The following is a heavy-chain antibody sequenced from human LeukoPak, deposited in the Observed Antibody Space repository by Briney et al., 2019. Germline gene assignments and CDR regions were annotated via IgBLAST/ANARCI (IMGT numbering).Heavy chain of an antibody. Sequence: GGSLRLSCAASGFTFSSYSMNWVRQAQGKGLEWVSYISSDSTTIYYADSVKGRFTISRDNAKNSLYLQMNSLRDEDTAVYYCGRGRAYWGQGTLVSVSS. CDR3: GRGRAY. J-gene: IGHJ4*02. CDR1: GFTFSSYS. V-gene: IGHV3-48*02. CDR2: ISSDSTTI.